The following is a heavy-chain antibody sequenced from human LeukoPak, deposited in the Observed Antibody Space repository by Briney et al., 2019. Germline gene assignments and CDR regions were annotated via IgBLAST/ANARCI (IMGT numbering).Heavy chain of an antibody. D-gene: IGHD6-13*01. J-gene: IGHJ4*02. CDR1: GGSINVHY. CDR2: FYYSGTS. V-gene: IGHV4-59*11. Sequence: SETLSLTCSVSGGSINVHYWSWIRQPPGKGLEWIGYFYYSGTSKYNPSIKSRDTMSGDTSKNQFSLKLTSVTAADTAVYFCATNVGAAAHDSLDIWGQGTLVTVSS. CDR3: ATNVGAAAHDSLDI.